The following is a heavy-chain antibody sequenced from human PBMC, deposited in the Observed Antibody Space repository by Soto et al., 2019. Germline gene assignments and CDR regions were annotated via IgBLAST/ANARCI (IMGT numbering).Heavy chain of an antibody. Sequence: EVQLVESGGGLVKPGGSPRLSCAASGFTFSSYSMNWVRQAPGKGLEWVSSISSSSSYIYYADSVKGRFTISRDNAKNSLYLQMNSLRAEDTAVYYCARAKDIVATFYYYGMDVWGQGTTVTVSS. CDR3: ARAKDIVATFYYYGMDV. CDR1: GFTFSSYS. J-gene: IGHJ6*02. V-gene: IGHV3-21*01. CDR2: ISSSSSYI. D-gene: IGHD5-12*01.